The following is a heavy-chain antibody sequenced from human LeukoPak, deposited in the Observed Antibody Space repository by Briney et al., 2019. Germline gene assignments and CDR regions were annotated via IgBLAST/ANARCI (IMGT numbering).Heavy chain of an antibody. CDR2: ISSSGSTI. CDR3: ARAFYGDYVFDY. CDR1: GFTLSSYE. J-gene: IGHJ4*02. D-gene: IGHD4-17*01. Sequence: GGSLRLSCAASGFTLSSYEMNWFRQAPGKGLEWVSYISSSGSTIYYADSVKGRFTISRDNAKNSLYLQMNSLRAEDTAVYYCARAFYGDYVFDYWGQGTLVTVSS. V-gene: IGHV3-48*03.